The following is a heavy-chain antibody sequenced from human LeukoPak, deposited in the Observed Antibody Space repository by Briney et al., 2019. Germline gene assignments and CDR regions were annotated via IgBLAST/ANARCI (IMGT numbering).Heavy chain of an antibody. CDR3: AREEISGRYDY. CDR2: IYYSGST. D-gene: IGHD1-14*01. J-gene: IGHJ4*02. CDR1: GGSISSGSYY. V-gene: IGHV4-31*03. Sequence: PSETLSLTCTVSGGSISSGSYYWSWIRQHPGKGLEWIGYIYYSGSTCYNPSLKSRVTISVDTSKNQFSLKLSSVTAADTAVYYCAREEISGRYDYWGQGTLVTVSS.